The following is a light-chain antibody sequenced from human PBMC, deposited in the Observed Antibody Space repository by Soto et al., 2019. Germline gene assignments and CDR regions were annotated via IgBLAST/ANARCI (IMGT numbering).Light chain of an antibody. J-gene: IGLJ2*01. CDR3: CSYAGSTTPVV. CDR1: SSDVGSYDL. CDR2: EAT. Sequence: QSALTQPASVSGSPGQSITISCTGTSSDVGSYDLVSWYQQHPGKAPKLMIYEATKRPSGVSLRFSGSKSGNTASLTISGLQAEDEADYYCCSYAGSTTPVVSGGGTKVTVL. V-gene: IGLV2-23*01.